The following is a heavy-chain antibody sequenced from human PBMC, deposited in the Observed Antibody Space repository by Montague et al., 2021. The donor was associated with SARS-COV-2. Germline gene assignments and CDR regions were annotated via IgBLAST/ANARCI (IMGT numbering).Heavy chain of an antibody. CDR2: IYWXDDK. J-gene: IGHJ4*02. V-gene: IGHV2-5*02. CDR3: AHRAGKWFGESRKYYFDY. Sequence: PALVKPTQTLTLTCTFSGFSLSTSGVGVGWFRKPPGKALEWLALIYWXDDKHYSPSLKSRLTITMDTSNNQVVLTMTNMDPVDTATYYCAHRAGKWFGESRKYYFDYWGQGTLVTVSS. CDR1: GFSLSTSGVG. D-gene: IGHD3-10*01.